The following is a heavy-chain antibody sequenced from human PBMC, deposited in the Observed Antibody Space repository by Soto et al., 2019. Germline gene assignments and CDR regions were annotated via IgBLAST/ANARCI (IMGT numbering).Heavy chain of an antibody. CDR2: IYTSGST. CDR3: ARHDTYISSSDP. CDR1: GGSISSYY. V-gene: IGHV4-4*07. J-gene: IGHJ5*02. D-gene: IGHD6-6*01. Sequence: SETLSLTCTVSGGSISSYYWSWIRQPAGKGLEWIGRIYTSGSTNYNPSLKSRVTMSVDTSKHQFSLKLSSVTAADTAVYYCARHDTYISSSDPWGQGTLVTVSS.